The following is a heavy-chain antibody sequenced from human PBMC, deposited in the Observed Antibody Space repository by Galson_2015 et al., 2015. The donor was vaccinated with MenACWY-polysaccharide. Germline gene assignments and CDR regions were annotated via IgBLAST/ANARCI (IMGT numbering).Heavy chain of an antibody. V-gene: IGHV3-9*03. J-gene: IGHJ4*02. CDR3: ARDVRGLRNVLDS. Sequence: SLRLSCAGSGFSFHDYALTWLRQVPGKGLEWVSSISWNSVNLDYANSVKGRFTISRDNSKNTLFLQMGSLRAEDVGVYYCARDVRGLRNVLDSWGQGTLVTVSS. CDR1: GFSFHDYA. D-gene: IGHD3-10*02. CDR2: ISWNSVNL.